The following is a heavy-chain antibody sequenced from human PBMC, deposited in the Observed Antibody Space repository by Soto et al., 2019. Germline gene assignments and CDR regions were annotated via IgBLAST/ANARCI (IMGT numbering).Heavy chain of an antibody. CDR2: IDTSGSST. CDR3: AKDSWYFDL. Sequence: GSLRLSCEASGFIFTNFWMHWVRQVPGKGLVWVSRIDTSGSSTSYADSVKGRFTISRDNAKSTVSLQMNSLRAEDTGVYYCAKDSWYFDLWSQGSLVTVSS. CDR1: GFIFTNFW. J-gene: IGHJ4*02. D-gene: IGHD6-13*01. V-gene: IGHV3-74*01.